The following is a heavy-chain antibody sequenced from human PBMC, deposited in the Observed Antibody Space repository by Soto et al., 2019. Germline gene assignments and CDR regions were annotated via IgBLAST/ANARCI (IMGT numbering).Heavy chain of an antibody. CDR1: GGSISSSNW. CDR2: IYHSGST. D-gene: IGHD3-10*01. CDR3: ARGAYYYGSGSPLYYYYGMDV. V-gene: IGHV4-4*02. Sequence: LSLTCAVSGGSISSSNWWSWVRQPPGKGLEWIGEIYHSGSTNYNPSLKSRVTISVDKSKNQFSLKLSSVTAADTAVYYCARGAYYYGSGSPLYYYYGMDVWGQGTTVTVSS. J-gene: IGHJ6*02.